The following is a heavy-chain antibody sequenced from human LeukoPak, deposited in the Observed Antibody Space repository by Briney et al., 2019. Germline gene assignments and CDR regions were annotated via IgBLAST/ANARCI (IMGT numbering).Heavy chain of an antibody. V-gene: IGHV3-48*01. D-gene: IGHD3-10*01. CDR1: GFTFSSYS. CDR3: ARDLSEYGWFGELYY. J-gene: IGHJ4*02. CDR2: ISSSSTTI. Sequence: GGSLRLSCAASGFTFSSYSMMWVRQAPGKGLEWVSYISSSSTTIHYADSVKGRFTISRDNAKNSVYLQMNSLRAEDTAVYYCARDLSEYGWFGELYYWGQGTLVTVSS.